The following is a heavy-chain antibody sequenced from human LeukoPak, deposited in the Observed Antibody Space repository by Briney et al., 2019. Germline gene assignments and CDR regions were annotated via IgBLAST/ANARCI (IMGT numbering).Heavy chain of an antibody. CDR3: ARDRVGATYLFDY. CDR1: GFTISSYA. J-gene: IGHJ4*02. V-gene: IGHV3-30-3*01. D-gene: IGHD1-26*01. Sequence: GRTLCLSCAASGFTISSYAMHWVRQAPPKGLEWVAVISYDGSNKYYADSVKGRFTISTDNSTNKLYLQMNSLRAEDTAVYYCARDRVGATYLFDYWGQGTLVTVSS. CDR2: ISYDGSNK.